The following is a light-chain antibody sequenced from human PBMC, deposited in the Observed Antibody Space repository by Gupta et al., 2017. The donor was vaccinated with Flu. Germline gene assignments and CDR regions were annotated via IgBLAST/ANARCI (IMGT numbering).Light chain of an antibody. V-gene: IGKV2-30*01. CDR3: RRGEHWPWA. CDR1: QSLVYRDGNTY. CDR2: KVS. J-gene: IGKJ1*01. Sequence: VTLGRPASSSCSSSQSLVYRDGNTYLHWFQQRPGQSPRRLIYKVSNPDSGVPDRLSGSRSVTHFTVKIMRVEAEDVVVYCCRRGEHWPWAFGQGTRLEIK.